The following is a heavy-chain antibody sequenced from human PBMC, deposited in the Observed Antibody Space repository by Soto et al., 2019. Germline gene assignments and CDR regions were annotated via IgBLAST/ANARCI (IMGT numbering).Heavy chain of an antibody. Sequence: SETLSLTCAVSGGSISSSNWWSWVRQPPGKGLEWIGEIYHSGSTNYNPSLKSRVTISVDKSKNQFSLKLSSVTAADTAVYYCARDRFLEWFQYYYYGMDVWGQGTTVTVSS. CDR2: IYHSGST. D-gene: IGHD3-3*01. V-gene: IGHV4-4*02. CDR1: GGSISSSNW. J-gene: IGHJ6*02. CDR3: ARDRFLEWFQYYYYGMDV.